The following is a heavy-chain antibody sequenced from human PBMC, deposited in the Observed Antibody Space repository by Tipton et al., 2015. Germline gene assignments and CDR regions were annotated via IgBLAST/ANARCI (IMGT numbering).Heavy chain of an antibody. D-gene: IGHD5-12*01. CDR2: IYYSGNT. CDR3: ARVKVATMLYYFDY. V-gene: IGHV4-31*03. J-gene: IGHJ4*02. Sequence: TLSLTCTVSRGSISSGKSYWSWIRQHPGKGLEWIGYIYYSGNTYYNPSLKSRVTISVDTSKSQFSLKLTSVTAADTAVYYCARVKVATMLYYFDYWGQGTLVTVSS. CDR1: RGSISSGKSY.